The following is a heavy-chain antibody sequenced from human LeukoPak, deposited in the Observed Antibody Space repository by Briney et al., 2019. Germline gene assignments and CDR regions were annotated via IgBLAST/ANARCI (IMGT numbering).Heavy chain of an antibody. J-gene: IGHJ6*03. CDR1: GYTFTSYD. D-gene: IGHD2-21*01. CDR2: MNPNSGNT. Sequence: ASVKVSCXASGYTFTSYDINWVRQATGQGLEWMGWMNPNSGNTGYAQKFQGRVTMTRNTSISTAYTELSSLRSEDRAVYYWARKMPYSSRDYYYFCTDVWGKGATGTVS. CDR3: ARKMPYSSRDYYYFCTDV. V-gene: IGHV1-8*01.